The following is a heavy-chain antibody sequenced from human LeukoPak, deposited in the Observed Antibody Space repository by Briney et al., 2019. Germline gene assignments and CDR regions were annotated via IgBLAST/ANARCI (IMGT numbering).Heavy chain of an antibody. CDR2: ISSSSSYI. Sequence: GGSLRLSCAASGFTFSSYSMNWVRQAPGKGLEWVSSISSSSSYIYYADSVKGRFTISRDNAKNSLYLQMNSLRAEDTAVYYCARDPDYYDSSGYYEGYWGQGTLVTVSS. J-gene: IGHJ4*02. CDR3: ARDPDYYDSSGYYEGY. V-gene: IGHV3-21*01. CDR1: GFTFSSYS. D-gene: IGHD3-22*01.